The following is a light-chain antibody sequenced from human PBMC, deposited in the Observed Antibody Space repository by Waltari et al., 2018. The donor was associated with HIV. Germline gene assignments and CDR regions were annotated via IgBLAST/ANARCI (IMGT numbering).Light chain of an antibody. Sequence: SSDLTQPPSVSVSPGQTANITCSGDSLPKHYTYWYQQKPGQVPVLIISKASYRPSGIPERFSGSSSGTTATLTISGVQVGDEADYYCQSTDKTGTLIVFGGGTKLTV. CDR1: SLPKHY. J-gene: IGLJ2*01. CDR3: QSTDKTGTLIV. CDR2: KAS. V-gene: IGLV3-25*03.